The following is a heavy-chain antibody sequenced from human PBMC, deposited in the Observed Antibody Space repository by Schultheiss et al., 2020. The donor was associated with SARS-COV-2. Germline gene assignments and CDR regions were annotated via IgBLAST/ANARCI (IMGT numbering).Heavy chain of an antibody. CDR2: ISGSGGST. CDR1: GFTFSSYA. J-gene: IGHJ4*02. D-gene: IGHD2-15*01. CDR3: ASALGGPYYFDY. Sequence: LSLTCAASGFTFSSYAMSWVRQAPGKGLEWVSAISGSGGSTYYADSVKGRFTISRDNSKNTLYLQMDSLRAEDTAVYYCASALGGPYYFDYWGQGTLVTVSS. V-gene: IGHV3-23*01.